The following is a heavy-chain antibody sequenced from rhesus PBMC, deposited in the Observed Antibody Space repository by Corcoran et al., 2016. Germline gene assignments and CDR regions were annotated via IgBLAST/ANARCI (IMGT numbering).Heavy chain of an antibody. CDR1: GFTFSSYG. CDR3: AKDRIQTDFDY. CDR2: INRGGGST. D-gene: IGHD4-23*01. J-gene: IGHJ4*01. V-gene: IGHV3S25*01. Sequence: EVQLVESGGGLVQPGGSLRLSCAASGFTFSSYGMYWVRQASGKGLEWISAINRGGGSTYYADSVKGRFTISRDNSKNTLSLQMNSLRAEDTAVYYCAKDRIQTDFDYWGQGVLVTVSS.